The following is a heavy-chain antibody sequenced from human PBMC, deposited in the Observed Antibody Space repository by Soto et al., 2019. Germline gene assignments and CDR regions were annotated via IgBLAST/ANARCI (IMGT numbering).Heavy chain of an antibody. V-gene: IGHV3-21*01. J-gene: IGHJ6*02. CDR3: ASRYCSGGSCYGMDV. CDR2: ISSSSSYI. Sequence: GGSLRLSCAASGFTFSSYSMNWFRQAPGKGLEWVSSISSSSSYIYYADSVKGRFTISRDNAKNSLYLQMNSLRAEDTAVYYCASRYCSGGSCYGMDVWGQGTTVTVSS. CDR1: GFTFSSYS. D-gene: IGHD2-15*01.